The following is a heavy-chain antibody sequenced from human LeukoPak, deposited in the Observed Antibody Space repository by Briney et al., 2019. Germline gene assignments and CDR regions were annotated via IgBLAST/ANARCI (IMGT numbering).Heavy chain of an antibody. CDR1: GFTFTSYS. D-gene: IGHD6-19*01. J-gene: IGHJ4*02. V-gene: IGHV3-21*04. Sequence: PGGSLRLSCAASGFTFTSYSMNWVRQAPGKGLEWVSSISSSSSYIYYADSVKGRFTISRDNAKNSLYLQMNSLRAEDTAVYYCARDGAAYSSGWYLDNWGQGTLVTVSS. CDR3: ARDGAAYSSGWYLDN. CDR2: ISSSSSYI.